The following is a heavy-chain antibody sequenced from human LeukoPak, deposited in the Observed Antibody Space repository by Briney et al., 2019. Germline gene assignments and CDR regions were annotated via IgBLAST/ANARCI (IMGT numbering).Heavy chain of an antibody. CDR3: ARRRDFIDY. CDR1: GFTLSDYY. V-gene: IGHV3-11*01. CDR2: SSSSGSTI. Sequence: GGSLGLSCAASGFTLSDYYMSWIRQAPGKGLEWVSYSSSSGSTIYYADSVKGRFAISRDNAKNSLYLQMNSLRAEDTAVYYCARRRDFIDYWGQGTLVTVSS. D-gene: IGHD3/OR15-3a*01. J-gene: IGHJ4*02.